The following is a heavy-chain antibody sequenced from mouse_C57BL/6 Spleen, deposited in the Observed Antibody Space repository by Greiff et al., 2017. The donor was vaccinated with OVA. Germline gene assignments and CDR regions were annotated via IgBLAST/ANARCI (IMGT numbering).Heavy chain of an antibody. CDR1: GFTFSSYG. D-gene: IGHD1-1*01. V-gene: IGHV5-6*01. J-gene: IGHJ3*01. CDR3: ARVDYSAWFAY. CDR2: ISSGGSYT. Sequence: VQLKESGGDLVKPGGSLKLSCAASGFTFSSYGMSWVRQTPDKRLEWVATISSGGSYTYYPDSVKGRFTISRDNAKNTLYLQMSSLKSEDTAMYYCARVDYSAWFAYWGQGTLVTVSA.